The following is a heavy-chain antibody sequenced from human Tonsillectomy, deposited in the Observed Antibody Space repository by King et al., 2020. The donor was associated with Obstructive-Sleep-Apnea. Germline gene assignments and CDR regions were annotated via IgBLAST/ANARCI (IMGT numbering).Heavy chain of an antibody. CDR3: ARRRLRLGGVGGWFDP. V-gene: IGHV4-39*07. Sequence: LQLQESGPGLVRPSETLSLTCTVSGGSITTSSFYWGWIRQPPGKGLEWIGFIYYNGSTSYKSSLKSRVTISIDTSRNQFSLQLNSVTAADTAVYFCARRRLRLGGVGGWFDPWGQGIPVTVSS. CDR1: GGSITTSSFY. J-gene: IGHJ5*02. D-gene: IGHD3-16*01. CDR2: IYYNGST.